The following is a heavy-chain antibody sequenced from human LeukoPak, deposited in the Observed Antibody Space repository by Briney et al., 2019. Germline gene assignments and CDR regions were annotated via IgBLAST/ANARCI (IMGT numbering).Heavy chain of an antibody. Sequence: GPRLLKPTQTLTLTVTFAGFSLSTSGVGVCCIRQPPGKALEWLAIIYWDDDKRYSPSLKSSLTIAKDTSQTQVVLTMTNMDPVDTATYYCAHRPRPIRGYSSGWYFDYWGQGTLVTVSS. CDR3: AHRPRPIRGYSSGWYFDY. V-gene: IGHV2-5*02. CDR1: GFSLSTSGVG. J-gene: IGHJ4*02. CDR2: IYWDDDK. D-gene: IGHD6-19*01.